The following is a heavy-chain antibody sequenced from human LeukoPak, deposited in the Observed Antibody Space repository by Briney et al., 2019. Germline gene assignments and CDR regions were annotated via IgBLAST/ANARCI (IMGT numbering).Heavy chain of an antibody. CDR2: IYSGGTT. V-gene: IGHV3-53*01. D-gene: IGHD1-7*01. J-gene: IGHJ3*02. CDR1: GFTVSSNY. Sequence: GGSLRLSCAASGFTVSSNYMSWVRQAPGKGLEWVSFIYSGGTTYYADSVKGRFTISRDSSKNTLYLQMNSLRAEDTAVYYCAKRRDWNYDAFDIWGQGTMVTVSS. CDR3: AKRRDWNYDAFDI.